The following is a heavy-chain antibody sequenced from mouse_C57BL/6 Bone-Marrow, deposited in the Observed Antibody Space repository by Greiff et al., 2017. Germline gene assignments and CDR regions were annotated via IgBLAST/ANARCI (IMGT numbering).Heavy chain of an antibody. CDR2: IYPSDSET. V-gene: IGHV1-61*01. D-gene: IGHD2-3*01. J-gene: IGHJ3*01. CDR1: GYTFTSYW. CDR3: ARGEMGLLRFAY. Sequence: QVQLQQSGAELVRPGSSVKLSCKASGYTFTSYWMDWVKQRPGQGLEWIGNIYPSDSETHYNQKFKDKATLTVDKSSSTAYMQLSSLTSEDSAVYYCARGEMGLLRFAYWGQGTLVTVSA.